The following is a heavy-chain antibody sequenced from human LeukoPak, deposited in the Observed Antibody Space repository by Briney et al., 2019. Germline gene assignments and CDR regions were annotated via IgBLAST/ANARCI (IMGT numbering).Heavy chain of an antibody. J-gene: IGHJ4*02. V-gene: IGHV4-4*07. D-gene: IGHD4-17*01. CDR3: ARQGSYGDYMLVDY. CDR1: GGSISSYY. CDR2: IYTSGST. Sequence: PSETLSLTCTVSGGSISSYYWSWIRQPAGKGLEWIGRIYTSGSTNYNPSLKSRVTMSVDMSKNQSSLKLSSVTAADTAVYYCARQGSYGDYMLVDYWGQGTRVTVSS.